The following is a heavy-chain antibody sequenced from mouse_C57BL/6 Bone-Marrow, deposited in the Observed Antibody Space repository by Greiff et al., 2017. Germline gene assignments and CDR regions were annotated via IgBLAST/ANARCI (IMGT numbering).Heavy chain of an antibody. Sequence: VQLQQPGAELVMPGASVKLSCKASGYTFTSYWMHWVKQRPGQGLEWIGEIDPSDSYPNYNQKFKGKSTLTVAKSSSTAYMLLSSLTSADSAVYDCAKGNYYGSCGCFDVWGTGTTVNVSS. D-gene: IGHD1-1*01. V-gene: IGHV1-69*01. CDR3: AKGNYYGSCGCFDV. CDR1: GYTFTSYW. CDR2: IDPSDSYP. J-gene: IGHJ1*03.